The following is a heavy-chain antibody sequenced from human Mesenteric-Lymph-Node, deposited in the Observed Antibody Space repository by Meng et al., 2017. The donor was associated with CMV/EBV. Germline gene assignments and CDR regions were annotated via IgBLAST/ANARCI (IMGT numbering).Heavy chain of an antibody. J-gene: IGHJ3*02. CDR3: ARVGPITMGAFDI. V-gene: IGHV4-39*07. CDR2: INHSGST. CDR1: GGSISSGDYY. Sequence: SETLSLTCTVSGGSISSGDYYWSWIRQPPGKGLEWIGEINHSGSTNYNPSLKSRVTISVDTSKNQFSLKLSSVTAADTAVYYCARVGPITMGAFDIWGQGTMVTVSS. D-gene: IGHD3-10*01.